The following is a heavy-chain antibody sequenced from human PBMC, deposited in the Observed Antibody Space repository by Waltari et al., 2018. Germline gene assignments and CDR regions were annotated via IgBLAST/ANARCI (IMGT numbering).Heavy chain of an antibody. Sequence: QLQLQESGPGLVKPSETLSLTCTVSGGSISSSSYYWGWIRQPPGKGLEWIGSIFYRGSTNYNPSLKSRVTISVDTSKNQFSLKLSSVTAADTAVYYCARGGSSWPFDCWGQGTLVTVSS. CDR3: ARGGSSWPFDC. V-gene: IGHV4-39*07. J-gene: IGHJ4*02. CDR2: IFYRGST. D-gene: IGHD6-13*01. CDR1: GGSISSSSYY.